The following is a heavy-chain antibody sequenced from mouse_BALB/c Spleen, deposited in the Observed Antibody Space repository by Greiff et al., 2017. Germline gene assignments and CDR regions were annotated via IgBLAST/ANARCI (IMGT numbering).Heavy chain of an antibody. J-gene: IGHJ2*01. CDR1: GYSITSGYY. Sequence: EVQLVESGPGLVKPSQSLSLTCSVTGYSITSGYYWNWIRQFPGNKLEWMGYISYDGSNNYNPSLKNRISITLDTSKNQFFLKLNSVTTEDTATYYCAREVYGSGFDYWGQGTTLTVSS. CDR3: AREVYGSGFDY. V-gene: IGHV3-6*02. CDR2: ISYDGSN. D-gene: IGHD1-1*01.